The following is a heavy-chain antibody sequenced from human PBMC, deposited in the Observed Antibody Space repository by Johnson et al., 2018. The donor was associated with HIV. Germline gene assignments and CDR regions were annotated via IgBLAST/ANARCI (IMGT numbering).Heavy chain of an antibody. D-gene: IGHD7-27*01. CDR2: IKSKTEGGTT. V-gene: IGHV3-15*01. CDR1: GFTFSNAW. J-gene: IGHJ3*02. CDR3: TTPRPNWGWNAFDI. Sequence: VQLVESGGRLVKPGGSLRLSCAASGFTFSNAWMSWVRQAPGKGLEWVGRIKSKTEGGTTDYAAPVKGRFTISRDDSKNTLYLQMNSLKTEDTAVYYCTTPRPNWGWNAFDI.